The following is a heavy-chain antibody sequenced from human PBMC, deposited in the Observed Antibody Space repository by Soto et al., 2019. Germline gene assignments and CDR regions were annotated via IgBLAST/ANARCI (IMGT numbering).Heavy chain of an antibody. CDR2: INAGNGNT. V-gene: IGHV1-3*05. CDR1: GYTFTSYA. D-gene: IGHD3-22*01. CDR3: ARGSGYYYWDDY. J-gene: IGHJ4*02. Sequence: QVQLVQSGAEEKKPGASVKVSCKASGYTFTSYAMHWVRQAPGQRLEWMGWINAGNGNTKYSQKLQGRVTITMDTPASTANMELSRLRSEDTAVYYCARGSGYYYWDDYWGQGTLVTVSS.